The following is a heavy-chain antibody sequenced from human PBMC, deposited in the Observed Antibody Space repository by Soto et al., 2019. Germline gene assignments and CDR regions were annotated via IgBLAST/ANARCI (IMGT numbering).Heavy chain of an antibody. Sequence: GASVKGSCKASGYTFTSYGISWVRQAPGQGLEWMGWISAYNGNTNYAQKLQGRVTITRDTSASTAYMELSSLRSEDTAVYYCARAQAWPELWFGEPYNWFDPWGQGTLVTVSS. CDR2: ISAYNGNT. D-gene: IGHD3-10*01. V-gene: IGHV1-18*01. CDR1: GYTFTSYG. CDR3: ARAQAWPELWFGEPYNWFDP. J-gene: IGHJ5*02.